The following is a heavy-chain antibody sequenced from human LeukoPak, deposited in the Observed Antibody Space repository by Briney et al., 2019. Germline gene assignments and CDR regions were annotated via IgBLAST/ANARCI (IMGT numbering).Heavy chain of an antibody. CDR2: IYHSGST. CDR3: ARRGYSGNEAYFAY. Sequence: PSVTLSLTCTVSGDSMSSGARWSWVRQSPGKGPEWIGEIYHSGSTNYNPSLRGRVTLSVDNSNNHFSLDLSSVTAADTAFYYCARRGYSGNEAYFAYWGQGTLVTVSS. V-gene: IGHV4-4*02. J-gene: IGHJ4*02. CDR1: GDSMSSGAR. D-gene: IGHD5-12*01.